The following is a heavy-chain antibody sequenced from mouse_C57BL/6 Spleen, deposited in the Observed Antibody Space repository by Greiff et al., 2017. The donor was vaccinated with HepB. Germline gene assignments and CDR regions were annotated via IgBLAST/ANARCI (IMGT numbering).Heavy chain of an antibody. J-gene: IGHJ2*01. D-gene: IGHD1-1*01. CDR3: ARGDYGSSYEYFDY. CDR1: GYTFTSYW. V-gene: IGHV1-64*01. Sequence: QVQLQQPGAELVKPGASVKLSCKASGYTFTSYWMHWVKQRPVQGLEWIGMIHPNSGSTNYNEKFKSKATLTVDKSSSTAYMQLSSLTSEDSAVYYCARGDYGSSYEYFDYWGQGTTLTVSS. CDR2: IHPNSGST.